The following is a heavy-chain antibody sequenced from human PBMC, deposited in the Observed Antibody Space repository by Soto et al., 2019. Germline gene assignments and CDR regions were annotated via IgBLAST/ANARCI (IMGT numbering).Heavy chain of an antibody. V-gene: IGHV1-69*01. D-gene: IGHD3-16*01. CDR1: GATFSTSS. J-gene: IGHJ4*02. CDR2: IIPIFGTT. Sequence: QVQLEQSGAEVKKPGSSVKVSCKVSGATFSTSSISWVRQAPGQGLEWMGAIIPIFGTTNYAQEFQGRLTITADESTRTAYMELTTLGSQDTALYFCARDNLGDIDLRGYCFDSWGQGTLVTVSS. CDR3: ARDNLGDIDLRGYCFDS.